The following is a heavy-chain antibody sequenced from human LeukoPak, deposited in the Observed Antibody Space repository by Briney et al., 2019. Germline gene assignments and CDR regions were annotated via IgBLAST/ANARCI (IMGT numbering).Heavy chain of an antibody. CDR1: GGSISSYY. CDR3: ASTMVRGVYFDY. CDR2: IYYSGST. J-gene: IGHJ4*02. D-gene: IGHD3-10*01. V-gene: IGHV4-59*01. Sequence: SETLPLTCTVSGGSISSYYWSWIRQPPGKGLEWIGYIYYSGSTNYNPSLKSRVTISVDTSKNQFSLKLSSVTAADTAMYYCASTMVRGVYFDYWGQGTLVTVSS.